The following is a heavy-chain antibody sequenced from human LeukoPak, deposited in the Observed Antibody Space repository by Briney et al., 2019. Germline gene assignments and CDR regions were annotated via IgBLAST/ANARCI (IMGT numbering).Heavy chain of an antibody. V-gene: IGHV3-33*06. D-gene: IGHD3-10*01. Sequence: PGRSLRLSCAASGFTFSSYGMHWVRQAPGKGLEWVAVIWYDGSDKNYADSVKGRFTISRDNSKNTLYLQMNSLRAEDTAVYYCAKALYGSGSYYYYAMDVWGKGATVTVSS. J-gene: IGHJ6*04. CDR2: IWYDGSDK. CDR3: AKALYGSGSYYYYAMDV. CDR1: GFTFSSYG.